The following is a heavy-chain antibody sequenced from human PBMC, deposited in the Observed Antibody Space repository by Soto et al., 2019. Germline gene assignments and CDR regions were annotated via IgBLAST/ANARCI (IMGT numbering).Heavy chain of an antibody. V-gene: IGHV3-74*01. CDR1: GFTFSSYW. Sequence: GGSLRLSCAASGFTFSSYWMHWVRQAPGKGLVWVSRINSDGSSTSYADSVKGRFTISRANAKNTLYLQMNSLRAEDTAVYYCARDSEGERYCSSTSCSDWFDPWGQGTLVTVSS. CDR2: INSDGSST. D-gene: IGHD2-2*01. J-gene: IGHJ5*02. CDR3: ARDSEGERYCSSTSCSDWFDP.